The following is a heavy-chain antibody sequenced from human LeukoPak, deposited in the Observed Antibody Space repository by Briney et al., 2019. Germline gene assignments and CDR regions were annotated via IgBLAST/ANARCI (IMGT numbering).Heavy chain of an antibody. Sequence: GGSLRLSCAASGFTVSSNYMSWVRQAPGKGLEWVSVIYSGGSTYYADSVKGRFTISRDSSKNTLYLQMNSLRAEDTAVYYCAASSSSKQPPFDYWGQGTLVTVSS. J-gene: IGHJ4*02. CDR3: AASSSSKQPPFDY. CDR1: GFTVSSNY. D-gene: IGHD2-2*01. CDR2: IYSGGST. V-gene: IGHV3-53*01.